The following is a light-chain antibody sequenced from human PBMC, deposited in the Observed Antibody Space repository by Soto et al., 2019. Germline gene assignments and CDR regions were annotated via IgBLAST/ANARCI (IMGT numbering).Light chain of an antibody. CDR2: EVS. V-gene: IGLV2-14*01. CDR3: SSYTSRSTL. Sequence: QSVLTQPASVSGSPGQSITISCTGTSNDVGGYDYVSWYQQEPGKAPKVIIYEVSNRPSGVSDRFSGSESGNMASLTISGLQAADEADYYCSSYTSRSTLFGTGTKVTVL. J-gene: IGLJ1*01. CDR1: SNDVGGYDY.